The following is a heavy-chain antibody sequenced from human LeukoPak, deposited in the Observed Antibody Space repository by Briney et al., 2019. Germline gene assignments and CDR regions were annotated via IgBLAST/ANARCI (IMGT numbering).Heavy chain of an antibody. J-gene: IGHJ4*02. CDR1: GGSIRSYY. D-gene: IGHD3-22*01. CDR2: TYYIGGT. CDR3: ARRYDTSGRLDY. Sequence: PSETLSLTCTVSGGSIRSYYWSWIRQPPGKGLEWIGYTYYIGGTNYNPSLKSRVTISLDTSKNQFSLKLNSVTAADTAVYYCARRYDTSGRLDYWGQGTLVTVSS. V-gene: IGHV4-59*08.